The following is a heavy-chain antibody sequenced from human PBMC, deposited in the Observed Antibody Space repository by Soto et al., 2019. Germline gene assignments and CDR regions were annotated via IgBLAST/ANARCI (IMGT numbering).Heavy chain of an antibody. V-gene: IGHV1-69*13. CDR2: IIPIFGTA. CDR3: ARNYYDSSGPNWFDP. J-gene: IGHJ5*02. CDR1: GGTFSSYA. D-gene: IGHD3-22*01. Sequence: GASVKVSCKASGGTFSSYAISWVRQAPGQGLEWMGGIIPIFGTANYAQKFQGRVTITADESTSTAYMELSSLRSDDTAVYYCARNYYDSSGPNWFDPWGQGTLVTVSS.